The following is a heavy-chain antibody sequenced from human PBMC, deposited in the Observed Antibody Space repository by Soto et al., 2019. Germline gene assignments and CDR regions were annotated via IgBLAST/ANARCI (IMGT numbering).Heavy chain of an antibody. Sequence: QVQLVQSGAEVRKPGSSVKVSCKASGGTFSRHAISWVRQAPGQGLEWMGGIIPIFGTANHAQKFQGRVTIIADESTITVYMELSSLRSEDTAMYYCARGWGYDSYDYYYAYWGQGTLVIVSS. CDR2: IIPIFGTA. V-gene: IGHV1-69*01. CDR1: GGTFSRHA. J-gene: IGHJ4*02. D-gene: IGHD3-16*01. CDR3: ARGWGYDSYDYYYAY.